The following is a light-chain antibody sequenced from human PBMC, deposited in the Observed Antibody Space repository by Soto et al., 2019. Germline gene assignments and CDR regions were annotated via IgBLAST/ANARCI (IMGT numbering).Light chain of an antibody. Sequence: AIQLTQSPSSLSASVGDRVTITCRASQDIRGALAWYQQKPGKAPKLLIFDVSTLQSGVPSRFSGSGSGTDFTLTISSLQPEDFGAYYCPQFNTYPITFGQGTRLEIK. V-gene: IGKV1-13*02. CDR2: DVS. CDR1: QDIRGA. CDR3: PQFNTYPIT. J-gene: IGKJ5*01.